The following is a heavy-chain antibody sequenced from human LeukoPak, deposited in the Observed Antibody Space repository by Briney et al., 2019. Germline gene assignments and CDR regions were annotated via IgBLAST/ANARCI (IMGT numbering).Heavy chain of an antibody. Sequence: PGGSLRLSCAASGFTFSSHAMSWVRQAPGRGLEWVSLIGGNGGSTYYADSVKGRFTISRDNSKNTLFLQMNSLRDDDTAVYYCANDQYYYAGSPDYWGQGTLVTVSS. D-gene: IGHD3-10*01. CDR1: GFTFSSHA. V-gene: IGHV3-23*01. J-gene: IGHJ4*02. CDR3: ANDQYYYAGSPDY. CDR2: IGGNGGST.